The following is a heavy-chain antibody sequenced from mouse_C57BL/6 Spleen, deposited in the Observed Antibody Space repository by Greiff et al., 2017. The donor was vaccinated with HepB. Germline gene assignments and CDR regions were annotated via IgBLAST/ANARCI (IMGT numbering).Heavy chain of an antibody. CDR3: ARYGVSSRYWYFDV. V-gene: IGHV5-17*01. CDR2: ISSGSSTI. Sequence: EVKLMESGGGLVKPGGSLKLSCAASGFTFSDYGMHWVRQAPEKGLEWVAYISSGSSTIYYADTVKGRFTISRDNAKNTLFLQMTSLRSEDTAMYYCARYGVSSRYWYFDVWGTGTTVTVSS. D-gene: IGHD1-1*01. CDR1: GFTFSDYG. J-gene: IGHJ1*03.